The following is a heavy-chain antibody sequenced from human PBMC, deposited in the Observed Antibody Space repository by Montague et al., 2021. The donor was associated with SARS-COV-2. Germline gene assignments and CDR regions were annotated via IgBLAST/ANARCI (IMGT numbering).Heavy chain of an antibody. CDR2: IFVTGGT. V-gene: IGHV4-4*07. CDR3: AGAFGSSFDF. CDR1: FGSVKNYF. J-gene: IGHJ4*02. D-gene: IGHD6-13*01. Sequence: SETLSLTCTVSFGSVKNYFWSWIRQPVGKGLERIGRIFVTGGTKXTPSLKSRVTMSLDTSKNQFSLKLRSVTAADTAIYYCAGAFGSSFDFWGRGILVAVSS.